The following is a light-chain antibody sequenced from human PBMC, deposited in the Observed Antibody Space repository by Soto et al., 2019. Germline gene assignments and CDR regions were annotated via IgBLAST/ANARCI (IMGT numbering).Light chain of an antibody. Sequence: QSVLPQPASVSGSPGQSITIYCTGTSSDVGSYNLVSWYQQHPGKAPKLMIYEGSKRPSGVSNRFSGSKSGNTASLTISGLQAEDEADYYCCSYAGSSTYVFGTGTKVTVL. CDR1: SSDVGSYNL. V-gene: IGLV2-23*01. CDR2: EGS. CDR3: CSYAGSSTYV. J-gene: IGLJ1*01.